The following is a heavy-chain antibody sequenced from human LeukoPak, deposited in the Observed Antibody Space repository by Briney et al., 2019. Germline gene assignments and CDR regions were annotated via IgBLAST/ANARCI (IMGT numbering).Heavy chain of an antibody. CDR1: GASISSDDYS. CDR3: ARANYGSGSYTIWFDP. Sequence: SETLSLTCAVSGASISSDDYSYNWIRQPPGKGLEWIGYIYRSANTYFNPSLKSRVTISVDKSKNQFSLKLNSVTAADTAVYYCARANYGSGSYTIWFDPWGQGTLVTVSS. CDR2: IYRSANT. V-gene: IGHV4-30-2*01. D-gene: IGHD3-10*01. J-gene: IGHJ5*02.